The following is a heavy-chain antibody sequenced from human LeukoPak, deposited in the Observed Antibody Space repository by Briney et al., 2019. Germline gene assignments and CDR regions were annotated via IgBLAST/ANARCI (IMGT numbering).Heavy chain of an antibody. J-gene: IGHJ1*01. V-gene: IGHV3-21*01. CDR3: ARIAYCTTTSCYSWGYFQH. Sequence: GGSLRLSCAASGFTFSSYSMNWVRQAPGKGLEWVSSISSSSTYIYYADSVRGRFTISRDNAQNSLYLQMNSLRAEDTAVYYCARIAYCTTTSCYSWGYFQHWGQGTLVTVSS. CDR2: ISSSSTYI. CDR1: GFTFSSYS. D-gene: IGHD2-2*01.